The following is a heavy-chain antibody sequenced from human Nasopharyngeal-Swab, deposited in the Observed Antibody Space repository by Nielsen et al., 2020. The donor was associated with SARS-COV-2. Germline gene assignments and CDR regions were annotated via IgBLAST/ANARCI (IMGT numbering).Heavy chain of an antibody. Sequence: GESLKISCAASGFTFSSYGMHWVRQAPGKGLEWVAFIRYDGSNKYYADSVKGRFTISRDNSKNTLYLQMNSLRAEDTAVYYCARDLRKYYYLDVWGKGTTFTVSS. J-gene: IGHJ6*03. CDR1: GFTFSSYG. V-gene: IGHV3-30*02. CDR2: IRYDGSNK. CDR3: ARDLRKYYYLDV.